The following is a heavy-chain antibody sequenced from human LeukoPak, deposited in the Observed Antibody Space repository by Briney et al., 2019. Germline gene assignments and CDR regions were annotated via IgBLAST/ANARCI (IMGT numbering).Heavy chain of an antibody. D-gene: IGHD4-23*01. V-gene: IGHV3-23*01. CDR3: ATPRGTVATGAVY. Sequence: GGSLRLSCVASGFTFRSYAMSWVRQAPGKGLEWVSAISGSGTNTYYADAVKGRFTISRDNSKNTLYLQMNTLRADDTAVYYCATPRGTVATGAVYWGQGTLVTVSS. J-gene: IGHJ4*02. CDR2: ISGSGTNT. CDR1: GFTFRSYA.